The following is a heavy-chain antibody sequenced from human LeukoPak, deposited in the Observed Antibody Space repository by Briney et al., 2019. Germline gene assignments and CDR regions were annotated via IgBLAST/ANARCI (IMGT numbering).Heavy chain of an antibody. D-gene: IGHD6-6*01. Sequence: GASVKVSCKASGGTFSSYAISWVRQAPGQGLEWMGGIIPIFGTANYAQKFQGRVAITTDESTSTAYMELSSLRSEDTAVYYCARVLAARPGYYYMDVWGKGTTVTVSS. CDR2: IIPIFGTA. V-gene: IGHV1-69*05. CDR3: ARVLAARPGYYYMDV. J-gene: IGHJ6*03. CDR1: GGTFSSYA.